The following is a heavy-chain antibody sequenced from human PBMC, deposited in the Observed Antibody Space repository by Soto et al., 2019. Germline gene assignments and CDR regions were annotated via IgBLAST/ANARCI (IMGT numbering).Heavy chain of an antibody. V-gene: IGHV4-30-2*01. CDR2: IYYSGSA. Sequence: PSETLSLTCAVSGDSISSGGYSWSWIRQPPGKGLEWIGYIYYSGSAHYNPSLKSRVTISVDRSKNQFSLDLSSVTAADTAVYYCARGAAAGTGLFAHWGQGTLVTVSS. J-gene: IGHJ4*02. CDR3: ARGAAAGTGLFAH. CDR1: GDSISSGGYS. D-gene: IGHD6-13*01.